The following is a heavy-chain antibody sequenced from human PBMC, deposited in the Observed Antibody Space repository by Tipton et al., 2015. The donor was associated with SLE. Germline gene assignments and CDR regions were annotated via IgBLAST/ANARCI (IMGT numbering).Heavy chain of an antibody. Sequence: SLRLSCAASGFTFSSYAMSWVRQAPGKGLEWVSAISGSGGSTYYADSVKGRFTISRDNSKNTLYLQMNSLRAEDTAVYYCAKYRDSSGYSIDYWGQGTLVTVSS. J-gene: IGHJ4*02. D-gene: IGHD3-22*01. CDR3: AKYRDSSGYSIDY. CDR2: ISGSGGST. CDR1: GFTFSSYA. V-gene: IGHV3-23*01.